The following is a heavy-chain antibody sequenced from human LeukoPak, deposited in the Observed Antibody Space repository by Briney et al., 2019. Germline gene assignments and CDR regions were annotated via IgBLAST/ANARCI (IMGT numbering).Heavy chain of an antibody. V-gene: IGHV4-34*01. J-gene: IGHJ6*03. CDR2: INHSGST. Sequence: SETLSLTCAVYGGSFSGYYWGWIRQPPGKGLEWIGEINHSGSTNYNPSLKSRVTISVDTSKNQYSLKLSSVTAADTAVYYCARGFYSSSRQRKPRYYYYYMDVWGKGTTVTISS. CDR1: GGSFSGYY. D-gene: IGHD6-13*01. CDR3: ARGFYSSSRQRKPRYYYYYMDV.